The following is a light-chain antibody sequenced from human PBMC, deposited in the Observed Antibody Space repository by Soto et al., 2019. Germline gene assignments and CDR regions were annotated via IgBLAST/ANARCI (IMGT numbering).Light chain of an antibody. CDR1: SSDVGGYTY. Sequence: QSALTQPRSVSGSPGQSVTISCTGTSSDVGGYTYVSWYQQNAGKPPKLMIYDVTERPSGVPDRFSGSKSGNTASLTISGLQAEDESDYYCCSYAGKYTFLFGAGTKVTVL. CDR2: DVT. J-gene: IGLJ2*01. V-gene: IGLV2-11*01. CDR3: CSYAGKYTFL.